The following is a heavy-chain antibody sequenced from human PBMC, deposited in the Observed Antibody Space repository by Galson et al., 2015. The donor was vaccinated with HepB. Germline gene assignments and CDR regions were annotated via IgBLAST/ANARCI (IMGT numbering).Heavy chain of an antibody. D-gene: IGHD2-2*03. V-gene: IGHV1-18*01. CDR1: GYTFTSYG. CDR2: ISAYNGNT. CDR3: ARGPPDGVDIVVVPAAMPEDY. J-gene: IGHJ4*02. Sequence: SVKVSCKASGYTFTSYGISWVRQAPGQGLEWMGWISAYNGNTNYAQKLQGRVTMTTDTSTSTAYMELRSLRSDDTAVYYCARGPPDGVDIVVVPAAMPEDYWGQGTLVTVSS.